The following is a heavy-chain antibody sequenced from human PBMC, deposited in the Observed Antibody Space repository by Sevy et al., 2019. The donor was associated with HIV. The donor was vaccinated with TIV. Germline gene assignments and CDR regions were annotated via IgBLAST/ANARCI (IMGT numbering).Heavy chain of an antibody. V-gene: IGHV3-23*01. CDR2: ISGRGDDT. J-gene: IGHJ3*02. Sequence: GGSLRLSCAASGFTVSNYAMNWVRQAPGKGLEWVSAISGRGDDTYYADSVKGRFTISRDKSKNTLYLQTNSLRAEDTAVYYCAKDIVVVVGEAFDIWGQGTMVTVSS. D-gene: IGHD2-15*01. CDR3: AKDIVVVVGEAFDI. CDR1: GFTVSNYA.